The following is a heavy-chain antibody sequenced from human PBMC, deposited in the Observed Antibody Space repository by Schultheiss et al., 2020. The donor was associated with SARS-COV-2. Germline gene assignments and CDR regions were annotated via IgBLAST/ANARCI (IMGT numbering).Heavy chain of an antibody. Sequence: ASVKVSCKASGYTFTSYGISWVRQAPGQGLEWMGRINPNSGGTNYAQKFQGRVTMTRDTSISTAYMELSRLRSDDTAVYYCARGPPQLVVPAAILDYWGQGTLVTVSS. J-gene: IGHJ4*02. V-gene: IGHV1-2*06. CDR1: GYTFTSYG. D-gene: IGHD2-2*01. CDR2: INPNSGGT. CDR3: ARGPPQLVVPAAILDY.